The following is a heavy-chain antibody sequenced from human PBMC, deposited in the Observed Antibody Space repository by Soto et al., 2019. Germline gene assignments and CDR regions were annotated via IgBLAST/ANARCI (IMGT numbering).Heavy chain of an antibody. CDR2: ISGSGGAT. CDR3: AKDAVMVSSSYNYFDY. Sequence: GGSLRLSCAASGFFFTTYAMNWVRQAPGKGLEWVSGISGSGGATSYADPVKGRFTISRDNSKNTLYLNMNSLRVDDTAVYFCAKDAVMVSSSYNYFDYWGQGTLVTVSS. V-gene: IGHV3-23*01. D-gene: IGHD6-13*01. CDR1: GFFFTTYA. J-gene: IGHJ4*02.